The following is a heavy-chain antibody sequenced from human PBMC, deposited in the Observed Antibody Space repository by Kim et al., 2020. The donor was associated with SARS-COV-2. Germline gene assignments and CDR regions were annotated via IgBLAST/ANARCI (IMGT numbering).Heavy chain of an antibody. V-gene: IGHV3-23*01. Sequence: GGSLRLSCAASGFTFSNYAMSWVRQAPGKGLEWVSTISGGAGSTYYGDSVKGRFTSSRDNSKNTLYLQMNSLRVEDTAVYYCAKGGSASTDKENYIDPWGQGTPVTVSS. CDR2: ISGGAGST. CDR3: AKGGSASTDKENYIDP. D-gene: IGHD1-7*01. J-gene: IGHJ5*02. CDR1: GFTFSNYA.